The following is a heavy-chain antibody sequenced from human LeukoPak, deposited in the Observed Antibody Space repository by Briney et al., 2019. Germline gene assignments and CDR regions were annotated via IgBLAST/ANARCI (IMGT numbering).Heavy chain of an antibody. CDR2: IYYSGST. CDR3: ARRLDDFAEQNWFDP. J-gene: IGHJ5*02. Sequence: SETLSLTCTVSGGSISSYYWGWIRQPPGKGLEWIGSIYYSGSTYYNPSLKSRVTISVDTSKNQFSLKLSSVTAADTAVYYCARRLDDFAEQNWFDPWGQGTLVTVSS. D-gene: IGHD3-3*01. V-gene: IGHV4-39*01. CDR1: GGSISSYY.